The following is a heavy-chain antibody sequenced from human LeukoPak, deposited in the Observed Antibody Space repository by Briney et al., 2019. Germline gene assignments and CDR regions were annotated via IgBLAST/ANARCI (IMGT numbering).Heavy chain of an antibody. Sequence: SETLSLTCTVSGGSISSYYWSWIRQPPGKGLEWIGEINHSGSTNYNPSLKSRVTISVDTSKNQFPLKLSSVTAADTAVYYCARGGIVVVPAAISTSSNFDYWGQGTLVTVSS. J-gene: IGHJ4*02. CDR2: INHSGST. CDR3: ARGGIVVVPAAISTSSNFDY. V-gene: IGHV4-34*01. CDR1: GGSISSYY. D-gene: IGHD2-2*01.